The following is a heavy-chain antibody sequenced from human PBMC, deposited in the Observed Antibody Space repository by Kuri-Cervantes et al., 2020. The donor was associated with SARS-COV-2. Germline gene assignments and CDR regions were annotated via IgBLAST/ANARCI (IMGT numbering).Heavy chain of an antibody. J-gene: IGHJ5*02. CDR2: ISYHGHET. D-gene: IGHD3-10*01. V-gene: IGHV3-23*01. CDR3: AKGFMEIPPTRYYDP. Sequence: GGFLRPPCAALGFTFSNIAMSWVRQAPGKGLEWVSVISYHGHETYYADSVKGRFTIPRDSSKDTLYLQMNSLRDEDTAIYYCAKGFMEIPPTRYYDPWGQGTLVTVSS. CDR1: GFTFSNIA.